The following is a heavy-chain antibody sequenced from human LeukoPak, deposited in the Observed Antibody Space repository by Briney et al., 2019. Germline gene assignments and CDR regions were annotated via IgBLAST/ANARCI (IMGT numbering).Heavy chain of an antibody. Sequence: SETLSLTCAVYGVSFSGYYWSWIRQPPGKGLEWIGEINHSGSTNYNPSLKSRVTISVDTSKNQFSLKLSSVTAADTAVYYCARGFGGAWYYYDSRANYFDYWGQGTLVTVSS. D-gene: IGHD3-22*01. J-gene: IGHJ4*02. V-gene: IGHV4-34*01. CDR1: GVSFSGYY. CDR2: INHSGST. CDR3: ARGFGGAWYYYDSRANYFDY.